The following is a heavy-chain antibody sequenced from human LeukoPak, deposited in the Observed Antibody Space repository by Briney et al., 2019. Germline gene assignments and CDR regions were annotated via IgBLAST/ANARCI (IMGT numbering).Heavy chain of an antibody. CDR1: GGSFSGYY. CDR3: ARGLRYFDWLPPPFAYYYYGMDV. D-gene: IGHD3-9*01. Sequence: PSETLSLTCAVYGGSFSGYYWSWIRQPPGKGLEWIGEINHSGSTNYNPSLKSRVTISVDTSKNQFSLKLSSVTAADTAVYYCARGLRYFDWLPPPFAYYYYGMDVWGQGTTVTVSS. J-gene: IGHJ6*02. CDR2: INHSGST. V-gene: IGHV4-34*01.